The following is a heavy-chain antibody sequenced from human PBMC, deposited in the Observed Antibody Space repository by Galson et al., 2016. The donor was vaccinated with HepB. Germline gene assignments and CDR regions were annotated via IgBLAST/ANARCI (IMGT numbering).Heavy chain of an antibody. Sequence: SLRLSCAASGFTFRDSSMTWVRQAPGKGLHWVSTITGSGISSSYADSVKGRFTTSRDNSKNILYLQMNSLRADDTAVYYCAKVGGAWGNYDGDGYLDLWGRGTLVTVSS. J-gene: IGHJ2*01. CDR3: AKVGGAWGNYDGDGYLDL. V-gene: IGHV3-23*01. CDR1: GFTFRDSS. CDR2: ITGSGISS. D-gene: IGHD3-16*01.